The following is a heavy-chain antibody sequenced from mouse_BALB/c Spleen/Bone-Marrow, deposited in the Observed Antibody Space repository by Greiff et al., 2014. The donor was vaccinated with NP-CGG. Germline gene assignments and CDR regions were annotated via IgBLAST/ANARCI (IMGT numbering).Heavy chain of an antibody. V-gene: IGHV14-1*02. J-gene: IGHJ4*01. Sequence: VQLQHPGAEIVRPGALVKLSCKASGFNIKDYYMQWVKQRPEQGLEWIGWIDPENGNTIYDPKFQGKASITADTSSNTAYLQLSSLTSEDTAVYYCARGDGYAMDYWGQGTSVTVSS. CDR1: GFNIKDYY. CDR3: ARGDGYAMDY. CDR2: IDPENGNT.